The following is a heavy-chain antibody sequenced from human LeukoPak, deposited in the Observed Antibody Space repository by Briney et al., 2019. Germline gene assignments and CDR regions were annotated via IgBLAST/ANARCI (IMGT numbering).Heavy chain of an antibody. J-gene: IGHJ4*02. CDR2: IIPIFGTA. CDR1: GGTFSSYA. CDR3: ARGARGYSYGYFLVYGSYQPYFDY. D-gene: IGHD5-18*01. Sequence: SVKVSCKASGGTFSSYAISWVRQAPGQGLEWMGGIIPIFGTANYAQKFQGRFTITADKSTSTAYMELSSLRSEDTAVYYCARGARGYSYGYFLVYGSYQPYFDYWGQGTLVTVSS. V-gene: IGHV1-69*06.